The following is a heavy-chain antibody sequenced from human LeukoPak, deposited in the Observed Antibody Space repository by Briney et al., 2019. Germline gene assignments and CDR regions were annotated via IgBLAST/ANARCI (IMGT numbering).Heavy chain of an antibody. CDR1: GYTFTGYY. D-gene: IGHD6-6*01. Sequence: ASVKVSCKAYGYTFTGYYMHWVRQDPGQGLEWMGRINPNSGGTNYAQKFQGRVTMTRDTSISTAYMELSRLRSDDTAVYYCASSSIAARPDFYYYYYMDVWGKGTTVTVSS. CDR2: INPNSGGT. J-gene: IGHJ6*03. CDR3: ASSSIAARPDFYYYYYMDV. V-gene: IGHV1-2*06.